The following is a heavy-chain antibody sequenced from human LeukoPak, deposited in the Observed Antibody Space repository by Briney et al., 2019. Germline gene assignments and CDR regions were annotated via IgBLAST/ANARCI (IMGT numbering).Heavy chain of an antibody. D-gene: IGHD6-19*01. CDR2: IKTDGSEK. CDR1: GFTFSRYW. J-gene: IGHJ4*02. V-gene: IGHV3-7*05. Sequence: GGSLRLSCAASGFTFSRYWMSWVRQAPGKGLEWVANIKTDGSEKYYVDSLKGRFIISRDNAKNSLYLQMNSLRAEDTAVYYCARDWDGSGWPIDYWGQGTLVTVSS. CDR3: ARDWDGSGWPIDY.